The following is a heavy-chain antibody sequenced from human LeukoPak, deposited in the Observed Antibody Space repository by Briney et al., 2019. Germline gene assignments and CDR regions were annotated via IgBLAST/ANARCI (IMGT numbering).Heavy chain of an antibody. V-gene: IGHV3-9*01. Sequence: PGGSLRLSCAASGFTFDDYAMHWVRQAPGKGLEWVSGISWKSGSIGYADSVKGRFTISRDNAKNSLYLQMNSLRAEDTALYYCAKSHSTKWELLPDYWGQGTLVTVSS. CDR1: GFTFDDYA. J-gene: IGHJ4*02. CDR2: ISWKSGSI. D-gene: IGHD1-26*01. CDR3: AKSHSTKWELLPDY.